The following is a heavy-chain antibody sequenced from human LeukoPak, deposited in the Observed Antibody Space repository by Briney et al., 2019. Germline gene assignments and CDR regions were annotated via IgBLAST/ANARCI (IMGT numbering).Heavy chain of an antibody. J-gene: IGHJ3*01. CDR1: GYRFNAYW. D-gene: IGHD3-22*01. V-gene: IGHV5-51*01. Sequence: GEPLKISWKPSGYRFNAYWIAWVRQMPGRGLDWSGIIYADVSDAIYSPSFQGQVPISADKAVRTAYLRWSSLKASATAMYSCARPNITSYYDSRGYDAFDVWGEGAIVTVSS. CDR3: ARPNITSYYDSRGYDAFDV. CDR2: IYADVSDA.